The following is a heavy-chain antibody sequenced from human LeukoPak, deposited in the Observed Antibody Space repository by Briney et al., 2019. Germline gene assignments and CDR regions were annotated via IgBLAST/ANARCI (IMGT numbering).Heavy chain of an antibody. V-gene: IGHV3-48*01. CDR1: GFTFSSYS. J-gene: IGHJ4*02. Sequence: GGSLRLSCAASGFTFSSYSMNWVRQAPGKGLEWVSYITSSSTTIYYADSVKGRFTISRDNAKNSLYLQMNSLRAEDSAVYYCARDRLHYGEYEKTFDYWGQGTLVTVSS. CDR2: ITSSSTTI. CDR3: ARDRLHYGEYEKTFDY. D-gene: IGHD4-17*01.